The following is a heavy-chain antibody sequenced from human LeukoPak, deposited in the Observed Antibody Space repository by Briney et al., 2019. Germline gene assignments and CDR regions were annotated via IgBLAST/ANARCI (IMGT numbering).Heavy chain of an antibody. V-gene: IGHV4-4*02. CDR1: GGSISSSNW. CDR2: IYHSGST. Sequence: SGTLSLTCAVSGGSISSSNWWSWVRQPPGKGLEWIGEIYHSGSTNYNPSLKSRVTISVDKSKNQFSLKLSSVTAADTAVYYCARGKYYYDSSGYYYVLDYWGQGTLVTVSS. CDR3: ARGKYYYDSSGYYYVLDY. J-gene: IGHJ4*02. D-gene: IGHD3-22*01.